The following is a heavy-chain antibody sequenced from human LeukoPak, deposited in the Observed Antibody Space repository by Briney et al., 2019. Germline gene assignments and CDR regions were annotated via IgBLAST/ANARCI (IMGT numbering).Heavy chain of an antibody. CDR1: GDSISSGTSY. D-gene: IGHD3-22*01. Sequence: SETLSLTCSVSGDSISSGTSYWSWIRQPAGKGLEWIGNIYYSGSTNYNPSLKSRVTISVDTSKNQFSLKLSSVTAADTAVYYCTRGSIAYYYMDVWGKGTTVTISS. V-gene: IGHV4-61*10. CDR3: TRGSIAYYYMDV. CDR2: IYYSGST. J-gene: IGHJ6*03.